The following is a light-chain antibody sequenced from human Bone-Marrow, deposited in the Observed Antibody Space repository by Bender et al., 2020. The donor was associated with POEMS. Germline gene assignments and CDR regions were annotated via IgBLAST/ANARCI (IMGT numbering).Light chain of an antibody. CDR1: SRGAGRYNL. V-gene: IGLV2-23*03. J-gene: IGLJ2*01. Sequence: QSALTQPASVSGSPGQAITISCTTTSRGAGRYNLVTWYQQYPGKVPKLIIYEGDMRPSGVSHRFSGSRSGTTASLSVSGLQAEDEADYYCSSYAGSNTFVFGGGTKLTVL. CDR2: EGD. CDR3: SSYAGSNTFV.